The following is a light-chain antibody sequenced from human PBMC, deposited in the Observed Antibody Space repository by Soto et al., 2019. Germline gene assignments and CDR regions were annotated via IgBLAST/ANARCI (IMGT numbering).Light chain of an antibody. CDR2: DAS. Sequence: DIQITHSPSSLSAYELSRVTSTCRASQSISSYLNWYQQKPGKAPNLLIYDASSLQSGVPSRFSGSGSGTDFTLTISSLQPEDFATYYCQQSYSIPYTFGQGTRLEIK. CDR3: QQSYSIPYT. V-gene: IGKV1-39*01. CDR1: QSISSY. J-gene: IGKJ5*01.